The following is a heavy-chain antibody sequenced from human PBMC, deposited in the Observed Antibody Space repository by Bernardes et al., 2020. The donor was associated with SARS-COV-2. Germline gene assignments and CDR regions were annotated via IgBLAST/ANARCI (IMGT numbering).Heavy chain of an antibody. V-gene: IGHV4-59*01. Sequence: SETLSLTCTVSGGSISSYYWSWIRQPPGKGLEWIGYIYYSGSTNYNPPLKSRVTISVDTSKNQFSLKLSSVTAADTAVYYCARDSGYDFWSGYYRNWFDPWGQGTLVTVSS. D-gene: IGHD3-3*01. CDR3: ARDSGYDFWSGYYRNWFDP. CDR1: GGSISSYY. J-gene: IGHJ5*02. CDR2: IYYSGST.